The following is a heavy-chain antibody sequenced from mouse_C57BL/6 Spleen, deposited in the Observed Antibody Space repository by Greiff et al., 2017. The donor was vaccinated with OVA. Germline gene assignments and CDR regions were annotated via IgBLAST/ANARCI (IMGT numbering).Heavy chain of an antibody. Sequence: EVKLQESGPELVKPGASVKIPCKASGYTFTDYKMDWVKQSHGKSLEWIGDINPNNGGTIYNQKFKGKATLTVDKSSSTAYMELRSLTSEDTAVYYCAREDDGHGGFAYWGQGTLVTVSA. CDR3: AREDDGHGGFAY. CDR1: GYTFTDYK. V-gene: IGHV1-18*01. J-gene: IGHJ3*01. CDR2: INPNNGGT. D-gene: IGHD2-3*01.